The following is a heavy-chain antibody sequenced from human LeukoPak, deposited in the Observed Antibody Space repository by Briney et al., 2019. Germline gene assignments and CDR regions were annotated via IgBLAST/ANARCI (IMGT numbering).Heavy chain of an antibody. J-gene: IGHJ3*02. V-gene: IGHV3-48*03. CDR2: ISRSGSTR. CDR1: GFTLSVWD. D-gene: IGHD3-10*01. Sequence: PGGSLRLSCAISGFTLSVWDLTWVRQAPGKGLEWVSYISRSGSTRYYADSVKGRFTISRDNAKNSLYLQMNSLRAEDTAVYYCARVATMVRVPLDALDIWGQGTMVSVSS. CDR3: ARVATMVRVPLDALDI.